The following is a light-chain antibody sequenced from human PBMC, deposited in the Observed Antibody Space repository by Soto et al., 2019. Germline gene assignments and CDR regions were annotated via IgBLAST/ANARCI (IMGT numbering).Light chain of an antibody. Sequence: QSALTQPPSASGSPGQSVTISCTGTSSDIGGYNYVSWYQQHPGKAPKLMIYEVSNRPSGVSNRFSGSKSGNTASLTISGLQAEDEADYYCSSYTSSSTLDVFGTVTKVTVL. CDR3: SSYTSSSTLDV. V-gene: IGLV2-14*01. J-gene: IGLJ1*01. CDR1: SSDIGGYNY. CDR2: EVS.